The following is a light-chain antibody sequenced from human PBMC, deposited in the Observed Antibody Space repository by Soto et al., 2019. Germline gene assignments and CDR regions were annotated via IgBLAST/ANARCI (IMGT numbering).Light chain of an antibody. V-gene: IGKV3-15*01. CDR2: GAS. CDR3: LQYHNLWA. Sequence: ERVMTQSPATLSVSPGERATLSCRASQSVSSNLAWYQQKPGQAPRLLIYGASTRATGIPARFSGSGSGTEFTLTISSLQSEDFTVYSCLQYHNLWAFGQGTKVDIK. CDR1: QSVSSN. J-gene: IGKJ1*01.